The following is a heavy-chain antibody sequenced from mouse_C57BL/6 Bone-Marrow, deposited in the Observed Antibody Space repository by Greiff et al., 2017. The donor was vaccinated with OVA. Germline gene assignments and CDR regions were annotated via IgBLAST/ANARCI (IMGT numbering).Heavy chain of an antibody. Sequence: EVHLVESGGGLVKPGGSLKLSCAASGFTFSSYAMSWVRQTPEKRLEWVATISDGGSYTYYPDNVKGRFTISRDNDKNNLYLQMSHLKSEDTAMYYCARDWDYDGFAYWGQGTLVTVSA. CDR2: ISDGGSYT. D-gene: IGHD2-4*01. CDR1: GFTFSSYA. J-gene: IGHJ3*01. V-gene: IGHV5-4*01. CDR3: ARDWDYDGFAY.